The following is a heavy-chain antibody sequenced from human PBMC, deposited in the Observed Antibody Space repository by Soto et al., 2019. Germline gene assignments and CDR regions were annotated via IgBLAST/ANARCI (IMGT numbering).Heavy chain of an antibody. Sequence: QVQLQQWGAGLLKPSETLSLTCAVYGGSLSGYFWSWIRQPPGRGLEWIGEISRGGHTHYNSSLNSRLSISVDTSKNQFSLNLKSVTAADTAVYFCARENCTDDYEGFIDFWGQGTLVTVSS. CDR3: ARENCTDDYEGFIDF. CDR2: ISRGGHT. V-gene: IGHV4-34*02. D-gene: IGHD3-22*01. CDR1: GGSLSGYF. J-gene: IGHJ4*02.